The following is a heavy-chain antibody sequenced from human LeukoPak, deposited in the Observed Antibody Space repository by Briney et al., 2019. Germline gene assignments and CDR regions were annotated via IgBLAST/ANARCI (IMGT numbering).Heavy chain of an antibody. CDR2: ISYDGSNK. V-gene: IGHV3-30*18. CDR3: AKDTRSTVTTLYYGMDV. D-gene: IGHD4-17*01. J-gene: IGHJ6*02. CDR1: GFTFSSYG. Sequence: GGSLRLSCAASGFTFSSYGMHWVRQAPGKGLEWVAVISYDGSNKYYADSVKGRFTISRDNSKNTLYLQMNSLRAEDTAVYYCAKDTRSTVTTLYYGMDVWGQGTTVTVSS.